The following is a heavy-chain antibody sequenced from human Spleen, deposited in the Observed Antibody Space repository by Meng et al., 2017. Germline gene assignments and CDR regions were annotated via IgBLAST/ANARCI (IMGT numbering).Heavy chain of an antibody. CDR2: IKSKTDGGIT. CDR1: GFIFSNAW. Sequence: GESLKISCAASGFIFSNAWMSWVRQAPGKGLEWVGRIKSKTDGGITDYAELVKDRFTISRDDAKNTLYLQMSSLKTDDTAVYYCTTDRDDYNNGYDAFEIWGQGTMVTVSS. D-gene: IGHD5-24*01. V-gene: IGHV3-15*01. CDR3: TTDRDDYNNGYDAFEI. J-gene: IGHJ3*02.